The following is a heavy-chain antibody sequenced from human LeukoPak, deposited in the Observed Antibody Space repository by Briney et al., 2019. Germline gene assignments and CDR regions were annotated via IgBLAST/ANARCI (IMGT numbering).Heavy chain of an antibody. V-gene: IGHV4-31*03. D-gene: IGHD3-10*01. CDR1: GGSISSGGYY. CDR2: IYYSGST. Sequence: SQTLSLTCTVSGGSISSGGYYWSWIRQHSGKGLEWIGYIYYSGSTYYNPSLKSRVTISVDTSKNQFSLKLSSVTAADTAVYYCARVMGGGWFGELFYYFDYWGQGTLVTVSS. CDR3: ARVMGGGWFGELFYYFDY. J-gene: IGHJ4*02.